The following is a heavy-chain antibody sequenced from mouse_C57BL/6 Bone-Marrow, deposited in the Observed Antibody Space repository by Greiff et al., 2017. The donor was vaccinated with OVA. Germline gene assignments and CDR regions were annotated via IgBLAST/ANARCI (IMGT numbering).Heavy chain of an antibody. CDR2: IDPNSGST. V-gene: IGHV1-64*01. J-gene: IGHJ2*01. CDR1: GYTFTSYW. CDR3: ARTGATDY. Sequence: QVQLQQPGAELVKPGASVKLSCKASGYTFTSYWMHWVKQRPGQGLEWIGMIDPNSGSTHYNETFKSKATLPVDKSSSTAYMQLSSLTSEDSAVYYCARTGATDYWGQGTTLTVSS.